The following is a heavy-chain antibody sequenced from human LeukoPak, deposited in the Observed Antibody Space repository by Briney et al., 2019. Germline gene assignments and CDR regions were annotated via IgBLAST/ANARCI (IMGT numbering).Heavy chain of an antibody. CDR3: ARDYTYAFDN. V-gene: IGHV3-48*01. Sequence: PGGSLTLSCAASGFRFSDYSMNWVRQAPGKGLEWISYIGIDSGNTNYADSVKGRFTISGDKAKNSLYLQMNSLRVEDTAVYYCARDYTYAFDNWGQGTLVTVSS. CDR1: GFRFSDYS. J-gene: IGHJ4*02. CDR2: IGIDSGNT.